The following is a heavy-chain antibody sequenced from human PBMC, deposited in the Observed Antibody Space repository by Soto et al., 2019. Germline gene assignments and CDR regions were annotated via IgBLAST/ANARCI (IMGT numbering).Heavy chain of an antibody. D-gene: IGHD4-17*01. J-gene: IGHJ4*02. CDR2: IWYDGTNK. Sequence: GGSLRLSCAASGFTLSSYAMHWVRQAPGEGLEWVAVIWYDGTNKYYADSVKGRFTISRDNSENTLHLQMNSLRAEDTAVYYCARGRDYGGNSGLVDYWGQGTLVTVSS. CDR3: ARGRDYGGNSGLVDY. V-gene: IGHV3-33*01. CDR1: GFTLSSYA.